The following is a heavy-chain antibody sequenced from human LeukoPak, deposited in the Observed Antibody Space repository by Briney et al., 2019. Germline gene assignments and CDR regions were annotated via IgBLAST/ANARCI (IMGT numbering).Heavy chain of an antibody. D-gene: IGHD2-2*01. V-gene: IGHV3-53*01. CDR3: ARAAGAMWPLDY. Sequence: GGSLRLSCAASGYTVSSNYMTWVRQAPGKGLEWVSVIYGGDYTYYADSVKGRFTISRDNSRNTLYLQMNSLRAEDTAVYHCARAAGAMWPLDYWGQGTLVTVSS. J-gene: IGHJ4*02. CDR2: IYGGDYT. CDR1: GYTVSSNY.